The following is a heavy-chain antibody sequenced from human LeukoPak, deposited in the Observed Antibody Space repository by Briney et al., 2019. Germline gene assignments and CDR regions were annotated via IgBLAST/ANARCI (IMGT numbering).Heavy chain of an antibody. D-gene: IGHD4-17*01. CDR2: ISDGGSDT. CDR3: AKALYGDYGRFDY. CDR1: GFSFSTYA. Sequence: GGSLRLSCAASGFSFSTYAMSWVRQAPGKGLAWISTISDGGSDTHYADSVKGRFTISRDDSKNTLYLQMNSLRAEDTAVYYCAKALYGDYGRFDYWGQGTLVTVSS. J-gene: IGHJ4*02. V-gene: IGHV3-23*01.